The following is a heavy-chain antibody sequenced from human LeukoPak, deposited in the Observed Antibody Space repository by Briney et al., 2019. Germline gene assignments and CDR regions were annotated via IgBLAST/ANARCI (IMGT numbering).Heavy chain of an antibody. Sequence: SQTLSLTCAISGDSVSINSAAWNWVRQSPSRGLEWLGRTYYRSKWYKDDAVAVKSQITINPDTSKNQFSLQLNSVTPEDTAVYYCARGREVLRFLEWLPKDNWFDHWGQGTLVTVSS. CDR2: TYYRSKWYK. V-gene: IGHV6-1*01. D-gene: IGHD3-3*01. J-gene: IGHJ5*02. CDR1: GDSVSINSAA. CDR3: ARGREVLRFLEWLPKDNWFDH.